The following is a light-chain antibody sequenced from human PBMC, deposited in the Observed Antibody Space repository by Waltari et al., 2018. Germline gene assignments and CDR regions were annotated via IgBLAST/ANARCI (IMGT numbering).Light chain of an antibody. J-gene: IGLJ3*02. CDR3: CSYVGRNIWV. CDR2: EVI. Sequence: QSAMTQPAPASGSPGQSFTIHCTGTRSDVRFHNLVPWYHQPPDKAPKRLVYEVIERPSGVSNRCSGSKSGNTASLTISGRQAEDEADYYCCSYVGRNIWVFGGGTKVTIL. V-gene: IGLV2-23*02. CDR1: RSDVRFHNL.